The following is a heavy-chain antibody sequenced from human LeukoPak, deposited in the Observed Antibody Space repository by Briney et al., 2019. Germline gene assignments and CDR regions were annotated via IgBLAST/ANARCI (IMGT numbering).Heavy chain of an antibody. D-gene: IGHD4-23*01. CDR2: IYYSGST. CDR3: ARDSMVVTTPYYYYMDV. Sequence: SETLSLTCTVSGGSISSYYWSWIRQPPGKGLEWIGYIYYSGSTNYNPSLKSRVTISVDTSKNQFSLKLSPVTAADTAVYYCARDSMVVTTPYYYYMDVWGKGTTVTVSS. CDR1: GGSISSYY. J-gene: IGHJ6*03. V-gene: IGHV4-59*01.